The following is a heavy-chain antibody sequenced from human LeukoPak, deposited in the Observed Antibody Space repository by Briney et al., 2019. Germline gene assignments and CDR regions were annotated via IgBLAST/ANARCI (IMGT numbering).Heavy chain of an antibody. CDR3: ARDTSGWYKRFDY. CDR1: GITFSNAW. CDR2: ISGSGSTI. Sequence: PGGSLRLSCAASGITFSNAWMTWVRQAPGKGLEWISYISGSGSTIYYADSVKGRFTISRDNAKNSLYLQMNSLRAEDTAVYYCARDTSGWYKRFDYWGQGTLVTVSS. V-gene: IGHV3-48*04. D-gene: IGHD6-19*01. J-gene: IGHJ4*02.